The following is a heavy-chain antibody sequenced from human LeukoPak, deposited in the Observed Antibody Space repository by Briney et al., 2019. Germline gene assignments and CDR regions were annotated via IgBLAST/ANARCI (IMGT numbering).Heavy chain of an antibody. CDR3: ARLTNRWFDP. V-gene: IGHV5-51*01. Sequence: GESLKISCKDSEDTFTTYWIAWVRQMPGKGLEWMGIIYPGDSDTRHSPSFQGQVTISADKSIGTAYLQWSSLKPSDTAIYYCARLTNRWFDPWGQGTLVTVSS. CDR2: IYPGDSDT. CDR1: EDTFTTYW. J-gene: IGHJ5*02.